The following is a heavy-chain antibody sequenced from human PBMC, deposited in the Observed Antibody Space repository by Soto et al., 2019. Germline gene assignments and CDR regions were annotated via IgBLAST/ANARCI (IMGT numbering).Heavy chain of an antibody. Sequence: GGSLTLSCTASEITLSSYAMSWVRQAPGKGLEWVAAISASGGSTYYADSVKGRFTISRDNSKNSLYLQMNSLRAEDTAVYYCAKPLPYYDFWSGYSSAFDYWGQGTLVTVSS. CDR3: AKPLPYYDFWSGYSSAFDY. CDR2: ISASGGST. J-gene: IGHJ4*02. V-gene: IGHV3-23*01. D-gene: IGHD3-3*01. CDR1: EITLSSYA.